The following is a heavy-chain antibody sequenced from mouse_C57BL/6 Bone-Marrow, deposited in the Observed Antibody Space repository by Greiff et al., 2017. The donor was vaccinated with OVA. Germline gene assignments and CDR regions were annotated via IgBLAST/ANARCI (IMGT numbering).Heavy chain of an antibody. D-gene: IGHD2-12*01. J-gene: IGHJ2*01. Sequence: QVQLQQPGAELVRPGSSVKLSCKASGYTFTSYWMDWVKQRPGQGLEWIGNIYPSDSETHYNQKFKDKATLTVDKSSSTAYMQLSSLTSEDSAVYYCARDDGEVDYWGHGTTLTVSS. V-gene: IGHV1-61*01. CDR1: GYTFTSYW. CDR2: IYPSDSET. CDR3: ARDDGEVDY.